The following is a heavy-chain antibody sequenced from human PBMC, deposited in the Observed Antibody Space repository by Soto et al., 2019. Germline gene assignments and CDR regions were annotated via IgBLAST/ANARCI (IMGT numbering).Heavy chain of an antibody. CDR3: ARGSTGSGGSCYPIDY. CDR2: INHSGST. D-gene: IGHD2-15*01. J-gene: IGHJ4*02. Sequence: SETLSLTCAVYGGSFSGYYWSWIRQPPGKGLEWIGEINHSGSTNYNPSLKSRVTISVDTSKNQFSLKLSSVTAADTAVYYCARGSTGSGGSCYPIDYWGQGTLVTVSS. CDR1: GGSFSGYY. V-gene: IGHV4-34*01.